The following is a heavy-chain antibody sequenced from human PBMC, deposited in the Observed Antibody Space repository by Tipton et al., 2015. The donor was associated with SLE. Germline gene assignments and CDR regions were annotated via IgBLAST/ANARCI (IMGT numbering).Heavy chain of an antibody. CDR3: ATARRLVIVAHYDY. CDR2: FDPEDDEM. J-gene: IGHJ4*02. Sequence: QVQLVQSGPEVKKPGASVKVSCKVSGYTLTDLSMHWVRQAPGKGLEWMGGFDPEDDEMIYAQKFQGRVTMTEDTSTDTAYMELSSLTSEDTALYFCATARRLVIVAHYDYWGQGSLVTVSS. V-gene: IGHV1-24*01. CDR1: GYTLTDLS. D-gene: IGHD5-12*01.